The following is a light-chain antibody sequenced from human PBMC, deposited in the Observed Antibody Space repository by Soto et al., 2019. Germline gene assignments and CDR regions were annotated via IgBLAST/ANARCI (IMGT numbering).Light chain of an antibody. CDR1: QTISSW. CDR2: KAS. J-gene: IGKJ1*01. V-gene: IGKV1-5*03. CDR3: QQYNSYSWT. Sequence: DIQLTQSPYTLSGSVGDRVALTGRASQTISSWLAWYQQKPGKAPKLLIYKASTLKSGVPSRFSGSGSGTEFTLTISSLQPDDFATYYCQQYNSYSWTFGQGTKVDIK.